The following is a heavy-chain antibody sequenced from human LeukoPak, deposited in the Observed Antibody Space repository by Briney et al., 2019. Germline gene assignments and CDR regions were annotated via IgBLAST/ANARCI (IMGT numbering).Heavy chain of an antibody. CDR2: ISSSSSTI. V-gene: IGHV3-48*04. D-gene: IGHD5-18*01. CDR1: GFTFSSYS. Sequence: PGGSLRLSCAASGFTFSSYSMLWVRQAPGKGLEWVSYISSSSSTIYYADSVKGRFTISRDNSKNSLYLQMNSLRAEDTALYYCAKDTSGDTGALDYWGQGTLVTVSS. J-gene: IGHJ4*02. CDR3: AKDTSGDTGALDY.